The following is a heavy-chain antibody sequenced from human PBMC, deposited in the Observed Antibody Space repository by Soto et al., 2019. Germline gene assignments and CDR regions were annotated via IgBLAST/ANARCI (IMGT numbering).Heavy chain of an antibody. CDR1: GGTFSAYA. J-gene: IGHJ6*02. Sequence: SVKVSCKASGGTFSAYAISWVRRAPGQGLEWMGGILPLSGTSNYTQRFQGRDTITADKSTSTAYMELSSLRSDDTAVYYCARTNPTKYYDYVWGDYRREGMDVWGQGTTVTVSS. CDR3: ARTNPTKYYDYVWGDYRREGMDV. V-gene: IGHV1-69*06. CDR2: ILPLSGTS. D-gene: IGHD3-16*02.